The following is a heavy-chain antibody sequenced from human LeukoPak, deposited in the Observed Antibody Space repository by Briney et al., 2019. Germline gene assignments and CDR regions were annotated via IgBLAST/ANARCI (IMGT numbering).Heavy chain of an antibody. J-gene: IGHJ6*04. V-gene: IGHV3-21*01. CDR3: ARDRVPLGYGMDV. CDR1: GFTFSSYS. CDR2: ISSSSSYI. D-gene: IGHD4/OR15-4a*01. Sequence: GGSLRLSCAASGFTFSSYSMNWVRQAPGKGLEWVSSISSSSSYIYYAGSVKGRFTISRDNAKNSLYLQMNSLRAEDTAVYYCARDRVPLGYGMDVWGKGTTVTVSS.